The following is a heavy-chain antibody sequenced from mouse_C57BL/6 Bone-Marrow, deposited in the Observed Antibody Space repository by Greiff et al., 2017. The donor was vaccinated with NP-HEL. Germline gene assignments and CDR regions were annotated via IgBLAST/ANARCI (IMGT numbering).Heavy chain of an antibody. J-gene: IGHJ4*01. Sequence: QVQLKESGPGLVQPSQSLSIPCTVSGFSLTSYGVHWVRQSPGKGLEWLGVIWSGGSTDYNAAFISRLSISKDNSKSQVFFKMNSLQADDTAIYYCARNRGTWLRSAMDYWGQGTSVTVSS. CDR1: GFSLTSYG. CDR3: ARNRGTWLRSAMDY. CDR2: IWSGGST. D-gene: IGHD1-2*01. V-gene: IGHV2-2*01.